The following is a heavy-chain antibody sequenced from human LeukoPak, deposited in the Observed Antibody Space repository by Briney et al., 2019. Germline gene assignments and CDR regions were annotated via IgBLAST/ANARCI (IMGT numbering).Heavy chain of an antibody. J-gene: IGHJ5*02. Sequence: GGSLRLSCVASGFRFDDYSMHWVRQVPGKGLEWVSGISWNSATIAYADSVRGRFIISRDNAKNSLYLKMNSLRPEDMALYYCGKGGSNGWYADHWGQGTLVTVSS. CDR3: GKGGSNGWYADH. V-gene: IGHV3-9*03. CDR2: ISWNSATI. CDR1: GFRFDDYS. D-gene: IGHD6-19*01.